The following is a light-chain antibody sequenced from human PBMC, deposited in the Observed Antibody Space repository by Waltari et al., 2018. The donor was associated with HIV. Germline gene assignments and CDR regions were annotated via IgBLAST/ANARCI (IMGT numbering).Light chain of an antibody. V-gene: IGKV1-33*01. CDR1: QDISNY. CDR3: QQYYNAYT. Sequence: DIQMTQSPSSLSASIGDRVTITCQASQDISNYLNWYQQKPGKAPKLLICDSTNLETGVPSRFSGSGSGTDFTFTISSLQPEDIATYYCQQYYNAYTFGQGTKLEIK. J-gene: IGKJ2*01. CDR2: DST.